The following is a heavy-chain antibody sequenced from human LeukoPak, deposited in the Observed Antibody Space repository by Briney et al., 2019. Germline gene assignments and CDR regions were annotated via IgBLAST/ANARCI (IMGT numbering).Heavy chain of an antibody. D-gene: IGHD4-17*01. J-gene: IGHJ6*02. CDR2: ISYDGSNK. CDR1: GFTFSSYA. V-gene: IGHV3-30-3*01. CDR3: ARDRHDYGDLPTYYYGMDV. Sequence: GGSLRLSCAASGFTFSSYAMHWVRQAPGKGLEWVAVISYDGSNKYYADSVKGRFTISRDNSKNTLYLQMNSLRAEDTAVYYCARDRHDYGDLPTYYYGMDVWGQGTTVTVSS.